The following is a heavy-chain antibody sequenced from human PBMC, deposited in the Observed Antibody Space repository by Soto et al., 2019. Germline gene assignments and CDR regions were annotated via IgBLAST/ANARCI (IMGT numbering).Heavy chain of an antibody. D-gene: IGHD6-6*01. J-gene: IGHJ6*03. V-gene: IGHV1-18*01. Sequence: QVQLLQSGAEVKKPGASVKVSCKASGYTFTNYGITWVRQAPGQGIEWMGWISAYNGDTQYTQRLQGRVTMTTDTTTSRANIGLKGPRSGDTAGHYCARMRQPVGYFDYYMNVWGKGTTVTVS. CDR1: GYTFTNYG. CDR3: ARMRQPVGYFDYYMNV. CDR2: ISAYNGDT.